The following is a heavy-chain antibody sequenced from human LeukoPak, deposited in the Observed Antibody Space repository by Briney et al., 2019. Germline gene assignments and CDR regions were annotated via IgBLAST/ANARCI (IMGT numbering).Heavy chain of an antibody. J-gene: IGHJ4*02. D-gene: IGHD3-3*01. V-gene: IGHV1-8*01. CDR2: MNPNSGNT. Sequence: GASVKVSCKASGYTFSSYDINWVRQATGQGLEWMGWMNPNSGNTGYAQKFQGRVTMTEDTSTDTAYMELSSLRSEDTAVYYCATASTIFGVFDYWGQGTLVTVSS. CDR1: GYTFSSYD. CDR3: ATASTIFGVFDY.